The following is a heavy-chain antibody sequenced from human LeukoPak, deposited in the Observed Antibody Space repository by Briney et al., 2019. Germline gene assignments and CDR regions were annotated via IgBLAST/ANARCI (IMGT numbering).Heavy chain of an antibody. J-gene: IGHJ4*02. V-gene: IGHV1-2*02. Sequence: GASVKVSCKASGYTFTGYYMHWARQAPGQGLEWMGWINPNSGGTNYAQKFQGRVTMTRDTSISTAYMELSRLRSDDTAVYYCARERTLTSCYDYWGQGTLVTVSS. D-gene: IGHD2-15*01. CDR1: GYTFTGYY. CDR2: INPNSGGT. CDR3: ARERTLTSCYDY.